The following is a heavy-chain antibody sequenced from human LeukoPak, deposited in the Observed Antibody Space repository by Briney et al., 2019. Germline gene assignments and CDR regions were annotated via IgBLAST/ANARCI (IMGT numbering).Heavy chain of an antibody. D-gene: IGHD2-15*01. V-gene: IGHV5-51*01. J-gene: IGHJ5*02. CDR1: GYSFTSYW. CDR3: ARQSGYCSGGSCYNWFDP. Sequence: GESLKISCKGSGYSFTSYWIGWVRQMPGKGLEWMGIIYPGDSDTGYSPSFQGQVTISADKSISTAYLQWSSLKASDTAMYYCARQSGYCSGGSCYNWFDPWGQGTLVTVSS. CDR2: IYPGDSDT.